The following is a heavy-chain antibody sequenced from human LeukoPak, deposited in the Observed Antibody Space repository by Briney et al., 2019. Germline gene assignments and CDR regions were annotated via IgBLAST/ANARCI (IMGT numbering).Heavy chain of an antibody. Sequence: GASVKVSCKASGYTFTSYYMHWVRQAPGQGLEWMGIINPSGGSTSYAQKFQGRVTMTRDTSTSTVYMELSSLRSEDTAVYYCARELITMVRGVSVPNYWGQGTLVTVSS. J-gene: IGHJ4*02. D-gene: IGHD3-10*01. V-gene: IGHV1-46*01. CDR3: ARELITMVRGVSVPNY. CDR1: GYTFTSYY. CDR2: INPSGGST.